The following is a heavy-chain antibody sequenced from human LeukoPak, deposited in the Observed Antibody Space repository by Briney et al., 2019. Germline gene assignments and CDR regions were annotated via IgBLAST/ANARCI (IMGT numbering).Heavy chain of an antibody. Sequence: SETLSLTCTVSSGSMTSSSSYWDWIRQPPGKGLEWIGNIYYSGSTNYNASLKSRVTISVDTSKNQFSLKLSSVPAFETALYFCARLGDGSWYYFDYWGQGTLVTVSS. CDR1: SGSMTSSSSY. J-gene: IGHJ4*02. CDR2: IYYSGST. V-gene: IGHV4-39*01. CDR3: ARLGDGSWYYFDY. D-gene: IGHD6-13*01.